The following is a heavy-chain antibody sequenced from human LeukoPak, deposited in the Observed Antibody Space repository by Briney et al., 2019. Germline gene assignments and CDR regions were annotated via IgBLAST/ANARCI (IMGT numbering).Heavy chain of an antibody. D-gene: IGHD3-10*01. CDR1: GGSIINISYY. CDR3: ARQRSREYYFDY. J-gene: IGHJ4*02. Sequence: PSETLSLTCTVSGGSIINISYYWGWIRHPPGKGLEWIGNIYYSGGTYYNPSLKSRVTVSVDTSKNQFSLKLSAVTAADTAVYYCARQRSREYYFDYWGQGTLVTVSS. V-gene: IGHV4-39*01. CDR2: IYYSGGT.